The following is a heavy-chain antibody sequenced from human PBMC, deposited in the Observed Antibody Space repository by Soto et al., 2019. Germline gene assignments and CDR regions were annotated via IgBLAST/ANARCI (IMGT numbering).Heavy chain of an antibody. CDR3: TTGLSNGYYNFDY. CDR1: GLTLLNAC. Sequence: PGGSLRLFCPASGLTLLNACMRLVRQAPGKGLEWVGRIKGEADGGTTDYAAPVKGRITISRDHSKDTLYLQMNSLKTEDTAVYYCTTGLSNGYYNFDYWGQGT. J-gene: IGHJ4*02. CDR2: IKGEADGGTT. D-gene: IGHD3-22*01. V-gene: IGHV3-15*01.